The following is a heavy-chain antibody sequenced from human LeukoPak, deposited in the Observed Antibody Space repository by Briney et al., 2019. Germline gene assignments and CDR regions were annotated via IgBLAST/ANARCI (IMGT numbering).Heavy chain of an antibody. J-gene: IGHJ1*01. Sequence: GESLKISCKGSGYSFTKYWIGWVRQMPGKGLEWLGIMYLGDSETRYSPSFQGQVTISADKSISTAYLQWSSLKASDTAMYYCASYYDILTVRYFQHWGQGTLVTVSS. V-gene: IGHV5-51*01. D-gene: IGHD3-9*01. CDR1: GYSFTKYW. CDR2: MYLGDSET. CDR3: ASYYDILTVRYFQH.